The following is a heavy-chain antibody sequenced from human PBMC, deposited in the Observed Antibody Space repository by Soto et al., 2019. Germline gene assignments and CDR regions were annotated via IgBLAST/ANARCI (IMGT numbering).Heavy chain of an antibody. CDR2: IGTAGDT. V-gene: IGHV3-13*01. J-gene: IGHJ6*03. D-gene: IGHD3-10*01. CDR1: GFTFSSYD. Sequence: GGSLRLSCAASGFTFSSYDMHWVRQATGKGLEWVSAIGTAGDTYYPGSVKGRFTISRENAKNSLYLQMNSLRAGDTAVYYCARGFSEWVITMVRGAPHYMDVWGKGTTVTVSS. CDR3: ARGFSEWVITMVRGAPHYMDV.